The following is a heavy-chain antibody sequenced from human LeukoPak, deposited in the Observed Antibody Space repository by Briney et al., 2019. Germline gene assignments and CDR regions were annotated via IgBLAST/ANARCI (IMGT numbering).Heavy chain of an antibody. CDR2: IYYSGST. CDR3: ARGGSNSYFQH. CDR1: GDSISSGGYY. Sequence: SETLSLTCTVSGDSISSGGYYWSWIRQHPGKGLEWIGYIYYSGSTYYNPSLKSRVFITVDTFENQFSLKLRSVTAADTAVYYCARGGSNSYFQHWGQGTLVTVSS. J-gene: IGHJ1*01. V-gene: IGHV4-31*03. D-gene: IGHD1-26*01.